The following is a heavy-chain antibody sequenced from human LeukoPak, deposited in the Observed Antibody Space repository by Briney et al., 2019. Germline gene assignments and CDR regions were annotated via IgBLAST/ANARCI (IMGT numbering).Heavy chain of an antibody. CDR3: ARDGEMAANWFDP. Sequence: SETLSRTCTVSGGSISSGGYYWSWIRQHPGKGQEWIGYIYYSGSTYYNPSLKSRVTISVDTSKNQFSLKLSSVTAADTAVYYCARDGEMAANWFDPWGQGTLVTVSS. D-gene: IGHD5-24*01. V-gene: IGHV4-31*03. J-gene: IGHJ5*02. CDR1: GGSISSGGYY. CDR2: IYYSGST.